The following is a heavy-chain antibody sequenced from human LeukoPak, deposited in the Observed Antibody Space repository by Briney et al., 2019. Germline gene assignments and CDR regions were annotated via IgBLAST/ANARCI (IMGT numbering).Heavy chain of an antibody. J-gene: IGHJ4*02. CDR3: ARLLRNIAAAVYYFDY. V-gene: IGHV5-51*01. Sequence: GESLKISCKVSGYSFTSYWIGWVRQMPGKGLEWMGIIYPGDSDTRYSPSFQGQVTISADKSISTAYLQWSSLKASDTAMYYCARLLRNIAAAVYYFDYWGQGTLVTVSS. CDR2: IYPGDSDT. D-gene: IGHD6-13*01. CDR1: GYSFTSYW.